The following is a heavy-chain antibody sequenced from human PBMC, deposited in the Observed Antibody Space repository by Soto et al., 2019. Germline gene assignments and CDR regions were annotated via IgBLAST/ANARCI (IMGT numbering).Heavy chain of an antibody. CDR1: GGPCNGFY. CDR2: INDRES. J-gene: IGHJ6*02. CDR3: ARLRWLNPPTRPEHYFYGMDV. V-gene: IGHV4-34*01. D-gene: IGHD5-12*01. Sequence: QVQLQQWGAGLLNPSETLSLTCGVYGGPCNGFYWSWVRQPPGKGLEWIGEINDRESNYSPSLKSRLSISTDASKKQFSLKLTSVTAAETAVYYCARLRWLNPPTRPEHYFYGMDVWGQGTSVIGSS.